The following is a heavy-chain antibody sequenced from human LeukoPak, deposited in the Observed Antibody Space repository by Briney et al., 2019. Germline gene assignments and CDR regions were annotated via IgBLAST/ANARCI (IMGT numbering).Heavy chain of an antibody. CDR3: AKTGITIFGVVLLSYYFDY. Sequence: GSLRLSCAASGFTFSSYAMSWVRQAPGKGLEWVSAISGSGGSTYYADSVKGRFTISRDNSKNTLYLQMNSLRAEDTAVYYCAKTGITIFGVVLLSYYFDYWGQGTLVTVSS. V-gene: IGHV3-23*01. CDR2: ISGSGGST. CDR1: GFTFSSYA. J-gene: IGHJ4*02. D-gene: IGHD3-3*01.